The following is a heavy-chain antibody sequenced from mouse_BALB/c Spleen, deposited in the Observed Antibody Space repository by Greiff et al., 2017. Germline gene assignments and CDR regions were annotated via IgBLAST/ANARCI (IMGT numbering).Heavy chain of an antibody. CDR1: GYTFTDYW. CDR2: IDTSDSYT. J-gene: IGHJ2*01. D-gene: IGHD2-14*01. CDR3: ARKKAPYYRYGHYFDY. V-gene: IGHV1-69*01. Sequence: QVQLQQPGAELVMPGASVKMSCKASGYTFTDYWMHWVKQRPGQGLEWIGAIDTSDSYTSYNQKFKGKATLTVDESSSTAYMQLSSLTSEDSAVYYCARKKAPYYRYGHYFDYWGQGTTLTVSS.